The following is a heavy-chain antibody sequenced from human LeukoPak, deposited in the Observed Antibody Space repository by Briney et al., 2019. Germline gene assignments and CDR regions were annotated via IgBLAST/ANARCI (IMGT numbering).Heavy chain of an antibody. CDR2: ISYDGSNK. CDR1: GFTFSSYT. J-gene: IGHJ4*02. V-gene: IGHV3-30-3*01. D-gene: IGHD3-16*01. Sequence: QPGGSLRLSCAASGFTFSSYTMHWVRQAPGKGLEWVAVISYDGSNKYYADSVKGRFTISRDNSKNTLYLQMNSLRAEDTAVYYCANGMITDWGQGTLVTVSS. CDR3: ANGMITD.